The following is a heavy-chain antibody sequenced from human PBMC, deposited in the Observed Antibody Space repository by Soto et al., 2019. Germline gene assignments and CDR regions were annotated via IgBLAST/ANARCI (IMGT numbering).Heavy chain of an antibody. V-gene: IGHV1-18*01. CDR3: ARDGGHSYAAVGYGSDV. CDR2: ISAYNGNS. CDR1: GYTFTSYG. Sequence: QVQLVQSGAEVKKPGASVKVSCKASGYTFTSYGISWVRQAPGQGLEGMGWISAYNGNSNYAQKLQGRVTMTTDRTTSTAYIEMRSLRSDDTAVYYCARDGGHSYAAVGYGSDVWGQGTTVTVSS. D-gene: IGHD5-18*01. J-gene: IGHJ6*02.